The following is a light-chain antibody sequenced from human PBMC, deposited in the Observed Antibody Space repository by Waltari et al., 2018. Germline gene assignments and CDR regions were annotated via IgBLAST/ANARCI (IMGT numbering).Light chain of an antibody. CDR3: QAWDRNTYV. Sequence: SYQLTQPPSVSVSPGQTTTITCSGEKLGEKYVCWYQQKSGQSPVLVIYQDSTRPAGVPGRFSGSTSGNTATLTIRGTQATDEADYYCQAWDRNTYVFGSGTKVTVL. J-gene: IGLJ1*01. V-gene: IGLV3-1*01. CDR1: KLGEKY. CDR2: QDS.